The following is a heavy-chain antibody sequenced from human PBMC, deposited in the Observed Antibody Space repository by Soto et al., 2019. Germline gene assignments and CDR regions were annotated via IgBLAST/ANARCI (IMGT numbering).Heavy chain of an antibody. CDR1: GLTFSTYG. D-gene: IGHD3-3*01. CDR3: ARGDYDFWSIMDV. CDR2: IWYDGSNK. Sequence: QVQLVESGGGVVQPGGSLGLSGEGSGLTFSTYGMHGVRQAPGRGREWVAVIWYDGSNKYYADSVKGRFTISRDNSRNTLYLQMNSLRAEDTAVYYCARGDYDFWSIMDVWGKGTTVTVSS. J-gene: IGHJ6*03. V-gene: IGHV3-33*01.